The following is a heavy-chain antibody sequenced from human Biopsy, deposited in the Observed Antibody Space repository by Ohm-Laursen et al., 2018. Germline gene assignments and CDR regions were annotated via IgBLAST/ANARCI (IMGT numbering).Heavy chain of an antibody. D-gene: IGHD3-9*01. CDR1: GYTFAGYY. CDR3: ARVPAYPSIDGYYGLDL. Sequence: ASVKVSCKASGYTFAGYYLNWVRQAPGHGLEWMGWINPNSGNANYAQSFQGRLTVTRDTSISTAYMELTSLTFDDTAIYYCARVPAYPSIDGYYGLDLWGQGTTVIVSS. V-gene: IGHV1-2*02. CDR2: INPNSGNA. J-gene: IGHJ6*02.